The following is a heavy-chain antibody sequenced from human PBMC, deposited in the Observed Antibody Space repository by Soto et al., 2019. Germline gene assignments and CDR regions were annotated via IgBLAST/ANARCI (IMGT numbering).Heavy chain of an antibody. CDR2: ISSRDLSI. D-gene: IGHD3-22*01. Sequence: GSLRLSCTASGFIFSNYYMSWIRQAPGKGLEWVSSISSRDLSIYYADSVKGRFTIFRDNAKNSLFLHMSDLRTADTAVYYCAKGHYYDNFGNWVANQAFDYWGQGNLVTVSS. J-gene: IGHJ4*02. V-gene: IGHV3-11*01. CDR3: AKGHYYDNFGNWVANQAFDY. CDR1: GFIFSNYY.